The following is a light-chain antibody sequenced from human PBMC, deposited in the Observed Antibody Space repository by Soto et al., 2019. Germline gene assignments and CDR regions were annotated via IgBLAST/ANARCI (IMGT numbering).Light chain of an antibody. CDR3: QQRGTWPPT. Sequence: IVLTQSPATLSLSPGESVTLSCTTNQSVDTYFAWYQQKRGLPPRLLIYDASNRAIGIPARFSGRGSETDFSLTISSLEPEDFAVYYWQQRGTWPPTFGRGTRLEI. CDR1: QSVDTY. J-gene: IGKJ5*01. V-gene: IGKV3-11*01. CDR2: DAS.